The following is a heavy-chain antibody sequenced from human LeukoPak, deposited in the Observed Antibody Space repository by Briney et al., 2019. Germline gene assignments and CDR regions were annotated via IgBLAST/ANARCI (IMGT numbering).Heavy chain of an antibody. V-gene: IGHV1-69*13. CDR1: GGTFSSYA. CDR3: ARGGTVTTPEFYYYGMDV. Sequence: SVKVSCKASGGTFSSYAISWVRQAPGQGLEWMGGIIPIFGTANYAQKFQGRVTITADESTSTAYMELSSLRSEDTAVYYCARGGTVTTPEFYYYGMDVWGQGTTVTVSS. D-gene: IGHD4-17*01. CDR2: IIPIFGTA. J-gene: IGHJ6*02.